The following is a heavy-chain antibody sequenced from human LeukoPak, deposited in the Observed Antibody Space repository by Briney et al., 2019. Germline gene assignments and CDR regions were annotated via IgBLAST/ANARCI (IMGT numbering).Heavy chain of an antibody. V-gene: IGHV2-70*11. CDR1: GFSLSTSGMC. Sequence: SGPALVKPTQTLTLTCTFSGFSLSTSGMCVSWIRQPPGKALEWLARIDWDDDKYYSPSLKTRLTISKDTSKSQVVLTMTNMDPVDTATYYCARIRSEGYFDYWGQGTLVTVSS. J-gene: IGHJ4*02. CDR3: ARIRSEGYFDY. CDR2: IDWDDDK.